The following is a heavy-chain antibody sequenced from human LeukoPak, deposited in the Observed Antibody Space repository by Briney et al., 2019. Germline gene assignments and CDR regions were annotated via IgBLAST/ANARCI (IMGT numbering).Heavy chain of an antibody. CDR1: GFTFSSYS. Sequence: GGSLRPSCAASGFTFSSYSMNWVRQAPGKGLGWVTSISSRGSYIYYADLVKGRFTISRDNAKNSLYLQMNSLGVEDTAVYYCARDRLGSGSYGWFDPWGQGTLVTVSS. J-gene: IGHJ5*02. V-gene: IGHV3-21*01. CDR3: ARDRLGSGSYGWFDP. D-gene: IGHD3-10*01. CDR2: ISSRGSYI.